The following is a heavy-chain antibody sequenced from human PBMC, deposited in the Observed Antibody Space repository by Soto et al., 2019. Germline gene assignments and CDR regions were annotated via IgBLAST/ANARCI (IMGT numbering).Heavy chain of an antibody. J-gene: IGHJ4*02. V-gene: IGHV3-23*01. Sequence: LTLSCAASGFTLYNGMTWVRQAPGKGLEWISTIDYSGANTHYADSVKGRFTISRDKSRNTVALQMSNLRAEDTALYYCVSWVSAHFDNWGQGTLVTVSS. CDR1: GFTLYNG. CDR2: IDYSGANT. CDR3: VSWVSAHFDN. D-gene: IGHD2-8*01.